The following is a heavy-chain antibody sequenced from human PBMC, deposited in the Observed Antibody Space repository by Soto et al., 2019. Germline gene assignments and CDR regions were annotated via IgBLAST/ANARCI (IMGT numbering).Heavy chain of an antibody. D-gene: IGHD6-6*01. V-gene: IGHV1-69*13. Sequence: ASVKVSCKASGGTFSSYAISWVRQAPGQGLEWMGGIIPIFGTANYAQKFQGRVTITADESTSTAYMELSSLRSEDTAVYYCATRSYSSSFHYYYYGMDVWGQGTTVTVSS. CDR1: GGTFSSYA. CDR3: ATRSYSSSFHYYYYGMDV. CDR2: IIPIFGTA. J-gene: IGHJ6*02.